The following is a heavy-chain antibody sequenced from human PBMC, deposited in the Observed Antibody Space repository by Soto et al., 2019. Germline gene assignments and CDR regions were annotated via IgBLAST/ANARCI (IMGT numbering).Heavy chain of an antibody. CDR1: GFNFSSYA. D-gene: IGHD3-22*01. Sequence: PGGSLRLSCAASGFNFSSYAMSWVRQAPGKGLEWVSAISGSGGSTYYADSVKGRFTISRDNSKNTLYLQMNSLRAEDTAVYYCAKEGYDSSGPNWFDPWGQGALVTVSS. J-gene: IGHJ5*02. CDR3: AKEGYDSSGPNWFDP. CDR2: ISGSGGST. V-gene: IGHV3-23*01.